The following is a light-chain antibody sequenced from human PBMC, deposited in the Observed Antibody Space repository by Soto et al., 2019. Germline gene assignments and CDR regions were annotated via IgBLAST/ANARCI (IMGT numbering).Light chain of an antibody. CDR1: QSIGRD. CDR3: HQSYRGHS. Sequence: DIQMTQSPSSLSASIGDRVTITCRASQSIGRDLNWFQQKPGKAPKLLISVVSSVQSGGPSRFSGSGSGADFTLTIDSLQPEDSASYYCHQSYRGHSFGQGTRLEIK. V-gene: IGKV1-39*01. CDR2: VVS. J-gene: IGKJ2*01.